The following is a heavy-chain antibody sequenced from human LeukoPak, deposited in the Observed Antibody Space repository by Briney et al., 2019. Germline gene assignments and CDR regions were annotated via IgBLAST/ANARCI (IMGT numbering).Heavy chain of an antibody. CDR3: ARGPAAASPF. J-gene: IGHJ4*02. Sequence: PSQTLSLTCAVYGGSFSGYYWSWIRQPPGKGLEWIGEINHSGSTNYNPSLKSRATISVDTSKNQFSLKLSSVTAADTAVYYCARGPAAASPFWGQGTLVTVSS. V-gene: IGHV4-34*01. D-gene: IGHD6-13*01. CDR1: GGSFSGYY. CDR2: INHSGST.